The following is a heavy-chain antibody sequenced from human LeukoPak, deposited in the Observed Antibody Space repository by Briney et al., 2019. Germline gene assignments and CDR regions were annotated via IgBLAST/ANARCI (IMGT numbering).Heavy chain of an antibody. Sequence: PSQTLSLTCTVSGGSISSGGYYWSWIRQHPGKGLEWIGYIYYSGSTYYNPSLKSRVTISVDTSKNQFSLKLSSVTAADTAVYYCAREVGEYDILTGSRFDPWGQGTLVTVSS. D-gene: IGHD3-9*01. CDR3: AREVGEYDILTGSRFDP. CDR1: GGSISSGGYY. J-gene: IGHJ5*02. V-gene: IGHV4-31*03. CDR2: IYYSGST.